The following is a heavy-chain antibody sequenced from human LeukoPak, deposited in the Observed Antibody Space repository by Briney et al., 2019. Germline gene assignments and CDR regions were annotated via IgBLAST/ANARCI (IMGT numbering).Heavy chain of an antibody. CDR2: IYPGDSET. D-gene: IGHD2/OR15-2a*01. Sequence: GESLKISCKGSGYSFTTYWIAWLRLMPGKGLEWMGIIYPGDSETRYSTSFQGQVTISADKSISTAYLQWGSLKASDTAIYYCARQQYLAFDIWGQGTMVTVSS. CDR3: ARQQYLAFDI. CDR1: GYSFTTYW. V-gene: IGHV5-51*01. J-gene: IGHJ3*02.